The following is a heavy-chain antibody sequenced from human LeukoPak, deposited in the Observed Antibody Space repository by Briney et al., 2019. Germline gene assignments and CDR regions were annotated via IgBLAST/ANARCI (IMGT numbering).Heavy chain of an antibody. V-gene: IGHV5-51*01. J-gene: IGHJ4*02. CDR3: ARIVIYSSGWYGGFDY. CDR1: GYSFTSYW. CDR2: IYPGDSDI. D-gene: IGHD6-19*01. Sequence: GESLKISCKGSGYSFTSYWIGWVRQMPGKGLEWMGIIYPGDSDIRYSPSFQGQVTISADKSISTAYLQWSSLKASDTAMYYCARIVIYSSGWYGGFDYWGQGTLSPSPQ.